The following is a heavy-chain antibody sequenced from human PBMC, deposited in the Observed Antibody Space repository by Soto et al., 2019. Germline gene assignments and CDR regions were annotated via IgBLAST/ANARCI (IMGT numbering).Heavy chain of an antibody. J-gene: IGHJ5*02. Sequence: PSETLCLTCTVSGGSISSYFWSWIRQPPGKGLEWIGYIYYSGSTNYNPSLKSRVTISVDTSKNQFSLKLTSVTAADTAVYYCARGTYNWFDPWGQGTLVTVSS. CDR2: IYYSGST. CDR3: ARGTYNWFDP. CDR1: GGSISSYF. V-gene: IGHV4-59*01.